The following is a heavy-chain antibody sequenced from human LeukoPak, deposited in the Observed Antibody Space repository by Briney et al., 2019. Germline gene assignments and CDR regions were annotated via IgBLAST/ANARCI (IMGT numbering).Heavy chain of an antibody. CDR1: GYTFTGYY. CDR3: ARPDYYDSSGFNY. J-gene: IGHJ4*02. CDR2: ISAYDGNT. D-gene: IGHD3-22*01. V-gene: IGHV1-18*04. Sequence: ASVKVSCKASGYTFTGYYMHWVRQAPGQGLEWMGWISAYDGNTNYAQKLQGRVTMTTDTSTSTAYMELRSLRSDDTAVYYCARPDYYDSSGFNYWGQGTLVTVSS.